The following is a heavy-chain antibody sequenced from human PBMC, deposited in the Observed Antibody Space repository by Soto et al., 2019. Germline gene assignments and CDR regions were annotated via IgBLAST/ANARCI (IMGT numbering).Heavy chain of an antibody. J-gene: IGHJ3*01. D-gene: IGHD3-10*02. V-gene: IGHV1-69*01. CDR1: GGIFGSHG. Sequence: QVQLIQSEAEVKKPGSSVRVSCTASGGIFGSHGFSWVRQAPGQRLEWVGGFIPIFRTLTYTEKFQARVRIVADESTNTVYLDLSSLTSEDTAVYYCVRDRRIYYSVPHDEFVASDYEVWGQGTMVSVSS. CDR3: VRDRRIYYSVPHDEFVASDYEV. CDR2: FIPIFRTL.